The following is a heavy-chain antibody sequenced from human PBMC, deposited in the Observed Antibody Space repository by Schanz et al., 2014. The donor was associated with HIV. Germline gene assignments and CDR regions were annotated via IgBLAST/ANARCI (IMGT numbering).Heavy chain of an antibody. Sequence: QLVESGGGLIQPGGSLRLSCVFSGFTVSNNHLSWVRQAPGKGLEWVSIIYSAGTTYYTDSVKGRFTISRDNSKNTLYLQMNSLGVEDTAVYFCARDGARTSHWGFWGQGTLVTVSS. CDR3: ARDGARTSHWGF. J-gene: IGHJ4*02. D-gene: IGHD2-2*01. V-gene: IGHV3-66*03. CDR2: IYSAGTT. CDR1: GFTVSNNH.